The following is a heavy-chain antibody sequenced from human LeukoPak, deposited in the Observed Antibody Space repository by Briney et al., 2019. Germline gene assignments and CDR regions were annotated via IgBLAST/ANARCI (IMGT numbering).Heavy chain of an antibody. CDR2: INSDGSST. CDR1: GFTFSSYW. Sequence: GGSLRLSCADSGFTFSSYWMHWVRHAPGKGLVWVSRINSDGSSTSYADSVKGRFTISRDNAKNTLYLQMNSLRAEDAAVYYCARGAVTTVGAFDIWGQGTLVTVSS. CDR3: ARGAVTTVGAFDI. V-gene: IGHV3-74*01. D-gene: IGHD4-17*01. J-gene: IGHJ3*02.